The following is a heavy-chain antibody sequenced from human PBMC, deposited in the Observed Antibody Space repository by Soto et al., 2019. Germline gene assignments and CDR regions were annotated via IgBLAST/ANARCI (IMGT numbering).Heavy chain of an antibody. CDR2: TCRYGREL. D-gene: IGHD1-1*01. CDR3: VRGTTAWRGMDY. V-gene: IGHV3-74*01. CDR1: GFTFSTYC. J-gene: IGHJ4*02. Sequence: GGSLRLSCAASGFTFSTYCMHWVRHTPGTGLVWVSRTCRYGRELYYADSVKSRFTISRDDAKNTLYLQMVSLRVEGTGIYYCVRGTTAWRGMDYWGQGALVTVSS.